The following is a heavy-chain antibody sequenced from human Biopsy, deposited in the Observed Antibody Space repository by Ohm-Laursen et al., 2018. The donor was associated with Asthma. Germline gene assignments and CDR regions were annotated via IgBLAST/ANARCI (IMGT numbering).Heavy chain of an antibody. CDR2: LIPVLGTP. CDR3: ARGYSGSDRIVYYYSGLEV. CDR1: GDSFSNYA. D-gene: IGHD5-12*01. V-gene: IGHV1-69*01. J-gene: IGHJ6*02. Sequence: GSSVTLSCKASGDSFSNYAISWVRQAPGQGLEWMGGLIPVLGTPDHAQMFEGRVTITADESTSTAYMELSSLSPEDTAVYYCARGYSGSDRIVYYYSGLEVWGQGTTVTVSS.